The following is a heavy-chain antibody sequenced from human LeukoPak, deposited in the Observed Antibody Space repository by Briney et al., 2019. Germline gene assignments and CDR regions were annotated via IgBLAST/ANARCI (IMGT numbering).Heavy chain of an antibody. V-gene: IGHV3-74*01. CDR1: GFTFSSYW. J-gene: IGHJ6*02. CDR2: IDSYGSIT. Sequence: PGGSLRLSCAASGFTFSSYWMNWVRQAPGKGLVWVSRIDSYGSITRYADSVKGRFTISRDNAKNTLYLQMNSLRAEDAAVYYCARDLRGSSYNAMDVWGQGTTVTVSS. CDR3: ARDLRGSSYNAMDV. D-gene: IGHD3-10*01.